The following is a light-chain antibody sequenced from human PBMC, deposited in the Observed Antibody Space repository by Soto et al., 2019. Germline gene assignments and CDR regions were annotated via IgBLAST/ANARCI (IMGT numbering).Light chain of an antibody. CDR3: QQYGSTPLT. CDR1: QSVNNN. CDR2: GAS. J-gene: IGKJ4*01. Sequence: EIILTQSPASLSVSPGERATLSCRASQSVNNNLAWYQQKRGQAPRLLIYGASTRATGIPGRFRGSGSGTEFTLTITSLQSEDFALYYCQQYGSTPLTFGGGTKVEIK. V-gene: IGKV3-15*01.